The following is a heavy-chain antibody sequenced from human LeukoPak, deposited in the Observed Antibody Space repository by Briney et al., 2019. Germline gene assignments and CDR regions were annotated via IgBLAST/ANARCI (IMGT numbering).Heavy chain of an antibody. Sequence: EASVKVSCKASGYTFTSYAMNWVRQAPGQGLEWMGWINTNTGNPTYAQGFTGRFVFSLDTSVSTAYLQISSLKAEDTAVYYCAREDDYVWGSYRSLLSGFDYWGQGTLVTASS. CDR3: AREDDYVWGSYRSLLSGFDY. CDR1: GYTFTSYA. J-gene: IGHJ4*02. V-gene: IGHV7-4-1*02. D-gene: IGHD3-16*02. CDR2: INTNTGNP.